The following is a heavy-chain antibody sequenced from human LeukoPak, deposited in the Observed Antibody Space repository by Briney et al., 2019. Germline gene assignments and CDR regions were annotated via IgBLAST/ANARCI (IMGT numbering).Heavy chain of an antibody. D-gene: IGHD6-19*01. J-gene: IGHJ4*02. CDR3: ARDLPAVAENFDH. V-gene: IGHV1-18*01. CDR1: GYTFSSYG. CDR2: ISAYNGDT. Sequence: ASVKVSCKASGYTFSSYGICWVRQAPGQGLEWMGWISAYNGDTIYAQNFQGRVIMTTDTSTSTAYMELRSLRSDDTAVYYCARDLPAVAENFDHWGQGTLVTVSS.